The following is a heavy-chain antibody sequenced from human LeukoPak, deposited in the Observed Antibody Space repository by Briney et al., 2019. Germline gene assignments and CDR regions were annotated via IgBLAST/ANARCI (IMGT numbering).Heavy chain of an antibody. CDR1: GGSITSSSHY. J-gene: IGHJ6*02. CDR2: IYYSGDT. Sequence: TSETLSLTCTVSGGSITSSSHYWGWIRQPPGKGLEWIGSIYYSGDTYYNPPLKSRVTISVDTSKNQFSLKLSSVTAADTAVYYCARVSITMDRGYGMDVWGQGTTVTVSS. CDR3: ARVSITMDRGYGMDV. V-gene: IGHV4-39*07. D-gene: IGHD3-10*01.